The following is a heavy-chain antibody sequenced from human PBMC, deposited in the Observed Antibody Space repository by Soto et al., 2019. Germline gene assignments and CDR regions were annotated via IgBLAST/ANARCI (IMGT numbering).Heavy chain of an antibody. Sequence: GASVKVSCKASGGTFSSYAISWVRQAPGQGLEWMGGIIPIFGTANYAQKFQGRVTITADESTSTAYMELSSLRSEDTAVYYCAREYYDILSGYLMDVWGQGTTVTVSS. V-gene: IGHV1-69*13. CDR1: GGTFSSYA. CDR2: IIPIFGTA. D-gene: IGHD3-9*01. J-gene: IGHJ6*02. CDR3: AREYYDILSGYLMDV.